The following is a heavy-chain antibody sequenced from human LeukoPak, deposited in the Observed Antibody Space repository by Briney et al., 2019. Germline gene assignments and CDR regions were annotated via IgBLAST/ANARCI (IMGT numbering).Heavy chain of an antibody. J-gene: IGHJ6*02. CDR2: IYSGGST. CDR3: ARVAYYGSGYGMDV. V-gene: IGHV3-53*01. Sequence: GGSLRLSCAASGFTVSSNYMSWVRQAPGKGLEWVSVIYSGGSTYYADSVKGRFTISRDNSKNTLYLQMNSLRAEDTAVYYCARVAYYGSGYGMDVWGRGTTVTVS. D-gene: IGHD3-10*01. CDR1: GFTVSSNY.